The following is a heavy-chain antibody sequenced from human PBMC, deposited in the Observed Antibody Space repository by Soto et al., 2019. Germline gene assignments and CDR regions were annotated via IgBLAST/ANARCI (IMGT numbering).Heavy chain of an antibody. CDR1: GGSTSSYY. J-gene: IGHJ4*02. D-gene: IGHD3-22*01. CDR3: AIFDYDSSGYMDY. V-gene: IGHV4-59*01. Sequence: SETLSLLCTVSGGSTSSYYRSWIRQPPGKGLEWIGYIYYSGSTNYNPSLKSRVTISVDTSKNQFSLKLSSVTAADTAVYYCAIFDYDSSGYMDYWGQGTLVTVSS. CDR2: IYYSGST.